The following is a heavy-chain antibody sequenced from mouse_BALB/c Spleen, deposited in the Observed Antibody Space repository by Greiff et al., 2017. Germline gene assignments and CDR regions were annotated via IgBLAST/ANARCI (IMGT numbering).Heavy chain of an antibody. Sequence: EVQGVESGGGLVKPGGSLKLSCAASGFTFSDYYMYWVRQTPEKRLEWVATISDGGSYTYYPDSVKGRFTISRDNAKNNLYLQMSSLKSEDTAMYYCAREGYGNYYAMDYWGQGTSVTVSS. CDR3: AREGYGNYYAMDY. D-gene: IGHD2-10*02. CDR2: ISDGGSYT. CDR1: GFTFSDYY. J-gene: IGHJ4*01. V-gene: IGHV5-4*02.